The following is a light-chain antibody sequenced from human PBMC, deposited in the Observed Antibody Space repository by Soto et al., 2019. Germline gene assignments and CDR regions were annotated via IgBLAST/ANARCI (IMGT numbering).Light chain of an antibody. CDR2: DAS. CDR3: QQYDNLPPGFT. CDR1: QGISNY. J-gene: IGKJ3*01. V-gene: IGKV1-33*01. Sequence: DIQMTQSPSSLSASVGDRVTITCQASQGISNYLNWYQQKPGKAPKLLIYDASNLETGVPSRFSGSGSGTDFTFTISSLQPEDIATYYCQQYDNLPPGFTCGPGTKVDIK.